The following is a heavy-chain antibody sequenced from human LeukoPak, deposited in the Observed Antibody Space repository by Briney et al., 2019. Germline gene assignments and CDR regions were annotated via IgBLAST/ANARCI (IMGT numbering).Heavy chain of an antibody. J-gene: IGHJ4*02. CDR1: GGSISSYY. CDR2: IYYSGST. V-gene: IGHV4-59*01. Sequence: PSETLSLTCTVSGGSISSYYWSWIRQPPGKGLERIGYIYYSGSTKYNPSLKSRVTISVDTSKNQFSLKLSSVTAADTAVYYCARGGWYYDCWGQGTLVTVSS. CDR3: ARGGWYYDC. D-gene: IGHD6-19*01.